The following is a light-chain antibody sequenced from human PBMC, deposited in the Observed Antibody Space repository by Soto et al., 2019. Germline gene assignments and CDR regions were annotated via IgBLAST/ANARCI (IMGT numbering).Light chain of an antibody. CDR1: QSVSSY. J-gene: IGKJ4*01. CDR3: QQRSNWLLT. V-gene: IGKV3-11*01. CDR2: DAS. Sequence: EIVLTQYPATLSFSPGGRATPSCRASQSVSSYLAWYQQKPGQAPRLLIYDASNRATGIPARFSGSGSGTDFTLTISSLEPEDFAVYYCQQRSNWLLTFGGGTKVDI.